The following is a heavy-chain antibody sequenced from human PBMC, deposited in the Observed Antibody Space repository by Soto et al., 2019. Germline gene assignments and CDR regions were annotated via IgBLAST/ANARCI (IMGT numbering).Heavy chain of an antibody. CDR2: ISANSGNT. CDR1: GFGLSTYA. CDR3: ARSSATPNGWWGFGLDV. V-gene: IGHV3-23*01. D-gene: IGHD2-15*01. J-gene: IGHJ6*02. Sequence: ELQLLESGGGFVQPGGSLRLSCTASGFGLSTYAISWVRQAPGKGLEWVSVISANSGNTDYADSVKGRFTISRDKSENTVFLQMNRLRAEDTAVYYCARSSATPNGWWGFGLDVWGQGTSVIVSS.